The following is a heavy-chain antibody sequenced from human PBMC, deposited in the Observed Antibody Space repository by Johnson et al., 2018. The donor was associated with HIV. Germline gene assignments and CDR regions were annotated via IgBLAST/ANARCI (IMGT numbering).Heavy chain of an antibody. CDR1: GFTFSSYA. V-gene: IGHV3-30*04. CDR2: ISYDGSDK. Sequence: QVQLVESGGGLIQPGGSLRLSCAASGFTFSSYAFHWVRQAPAKGLEWVASISYDGSDKYHADSVKGRFTISRDSSKNTLYLEMNTLRPEDTAMYYFARGSRYTFDNDDVHLLHAFDIWGQGTMVTVSS. CDR3: ARGSRYTFDNDDVHLLHAFDI. J-gene: IGHJ3*02. D-gene: IGHD3-16*01.